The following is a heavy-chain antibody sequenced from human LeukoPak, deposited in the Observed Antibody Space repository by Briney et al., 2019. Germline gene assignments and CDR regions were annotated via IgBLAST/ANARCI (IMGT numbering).Heavy chain of an antibody. CDR1: SGSISSDGYY. J-gene: IGHJ4*02. Sequence: SETLSLTCTVSSGSISSDGYYWSWIRQHPGKGLEWIGYIHNSGSTYYNPSLKRRVTISVDTSKNQFSLNLRSVTAADTAVYYCAKTVFLAGWHFDYWGLGTLVTVSS. V-gene: IGHV4-31*03. CDR2: IHNSGST. CDR3: AKTVFLAGWHFDY. D-gene: IGHD3-9*01.